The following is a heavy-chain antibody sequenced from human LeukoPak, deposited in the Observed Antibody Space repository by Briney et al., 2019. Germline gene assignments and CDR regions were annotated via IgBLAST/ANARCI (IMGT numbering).Heavy chain of an antibody. Sequence: PGGSLRLSCAASGFTFISYEMNWVRQAPGKGLEWVSYISGSGTTIYYADSVKGRFTISRDNAQNSLFLQMNSLRAEDTAVYYCARLTAAYYYDSRGYSWGQGTLVTVSS. CDR2: ISGSGTTI. CDR3: ARLTAAYYYDSRGYS. D-gene: IGHD3-22*01. J-gene: IGHJ4*02. CDR1: GFTFISYE. V-gene: IGHV3-48*03.